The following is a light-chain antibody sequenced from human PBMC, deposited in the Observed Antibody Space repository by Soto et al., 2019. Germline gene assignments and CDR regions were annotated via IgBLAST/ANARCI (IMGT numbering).Light chain of an antibody. V-gene: IGKV3-20*01. CDR1: QRVNSNY. CDR3: QQYTASSGIFT. J-gene: IGKJ3*01. Sequence: VLTQSPGTLSLSPGERATLSCRASQRVNSNYFAWYQQKPGQAPRLLVFGASTRATGIPDRFSGSGSWTDFILTISRVEPEDFAVYYCQQYTASSGIFTFGPGTKVDIK. CDR2: GAS.